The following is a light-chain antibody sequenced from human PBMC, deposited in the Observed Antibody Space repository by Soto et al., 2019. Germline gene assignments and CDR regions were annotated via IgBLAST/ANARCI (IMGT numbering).Light chain of an antibody. CDR1: QSVSSSY. V-gene: IGKV3-20*01. Sequence: EIVLTQSPGTLSLSPGARATLSCRASQSVSSSYLAWYQQKPGQAPRLLLYGASSRATGIPDRFSGSGSETDFTLTISRLEPEDFAVYYCQQYGSSRGTFGQGTKVEIK. CDR2: GAS. J-gene: IGKJ1*01. CDR3: QQYGSSRGT.